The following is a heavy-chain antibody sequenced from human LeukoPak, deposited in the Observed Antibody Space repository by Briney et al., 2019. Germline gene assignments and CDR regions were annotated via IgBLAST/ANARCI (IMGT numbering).Heavy chain of an antibody. J-gene: IGHJ4*02. Sequence: GGSLRLSCAASGFTFSSYSMNWVRQAPGKGLEWVSSISSSSSYIYYADSVKGRFTISRDNAKNSLYLQMNSLRAEDTAVYYCARAPRSSWYYFDYRGQGTLVTVSS. CDR2: ISSSSSYI. V-gene: IGHV3-21*01. CDR3: ARAPRSSWYYFDY. CDR1: GFTFSSYS. D-gene: IGHD6-13*01.